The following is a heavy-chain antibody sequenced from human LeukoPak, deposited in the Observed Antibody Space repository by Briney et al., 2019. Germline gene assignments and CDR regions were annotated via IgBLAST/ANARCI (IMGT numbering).Heavy chain of an antibody. V-gene: IGHV4-59*01. CDR3: ARVLNWGSFNYYFGMDV. Sequence: SETLTLPCIVSSGSISSYFWSWSRQPPGKGLEWIGYVHYSGTTNYNPSLRGRVTISVDTSQNQFSLKLSSVTAADTAVYYCARVLNWGSFNYYFGMDVWGQGITVSVSS. J-gene: IGHJ6*02. D-gene: IGHD7-27*01. CDR2: VHYSGTT. CDR1: SGSISSYF.